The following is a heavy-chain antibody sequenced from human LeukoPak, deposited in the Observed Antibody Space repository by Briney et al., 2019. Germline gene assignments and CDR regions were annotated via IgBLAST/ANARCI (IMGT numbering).Heavy chain of an antibody. CDR3: ARDISVRGDYSYGYVYYYYYMDV. D-gene: IGHD5-18*01. J-gene: IGHJ6*03. CDR2: ISSSSSYI. CDR1: GFTFSSYS. V-gene: IGHV3-21*01. Sequence: GGSLRLSCAASGFTFSSYSMNWVRQAPGKGLEWVSSISSSSSYIYYADSVKGRFTISRDNAKNSLYPQMNSLRAEDTAVYYCARDISVRGDYSYGYVYYYYYMDVWGKGTTVTVSS.